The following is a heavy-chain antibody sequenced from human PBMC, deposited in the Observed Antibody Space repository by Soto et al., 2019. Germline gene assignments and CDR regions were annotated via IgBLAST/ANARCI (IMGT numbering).Heavy chain of an antibody. J-gene: IGHJ4*02. CDR2: ISAYNGNT. D-gene: IGHD6-6*01. Sequence: GASVKVSCKTSGYTFTSYGINWVRQAPGQGLEWMGWISAYNGNTNYAQKLQSRVTMTTDTSTSTAYMELRSLRSDDSAVYYCARDQWRSSSHFDYWGQGTLVTVSS. CDR1: GYTFTSYG. CDR3: ARDQWRSSSHFDY. V-gene: IGHV1-18*01.